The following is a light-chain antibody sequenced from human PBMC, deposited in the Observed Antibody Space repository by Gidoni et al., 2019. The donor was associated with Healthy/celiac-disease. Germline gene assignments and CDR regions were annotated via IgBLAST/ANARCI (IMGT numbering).Light chain of an antibody. CDR1: QSVSSN. Sequence: EIVMTQSPATLSVSPGERATISCRASQSVSSNLAWYQQKPGQAPRLRIYGASTRATGIPARFSGSGSGTEFTLTISSLQSEDFAVYYCQQYNNWPPRFTFGPGTKVDIK. V-gene: IGKV3-15*01. CDR3: QQYNNWPPRFT. CDR2: GAS. J-gene: IGKJ3*01.